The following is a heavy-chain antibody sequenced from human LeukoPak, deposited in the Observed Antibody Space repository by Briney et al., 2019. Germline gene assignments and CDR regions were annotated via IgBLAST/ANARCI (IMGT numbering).Heavy chain of an antibody. CDR1: GFTFSDYY. CDR2: ISSSGSTI. J-gene: IGHJ3*02. CDR3: ARDNSRQLPLDT. V-gene: IGHV3-11*04. D-gene: IGHD2-2*01. Sequence: GRSLRLSCVASGFTFSDYYMSWIRQAPGKGLEWVSYISSSGSTIYYADSVKGRFTISRDNAKNSLYLQMNSLRAEDTAVYYCARDNSRQLPLDTWGQGTMVTVSS.